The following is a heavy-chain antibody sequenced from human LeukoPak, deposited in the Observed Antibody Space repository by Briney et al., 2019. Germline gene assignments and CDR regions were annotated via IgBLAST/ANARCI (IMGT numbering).Heavy chain of an antibody. Sequence: SETLSLTCTVSGGSISSYYWSWIRRPPGKVLEWIGYIYYSGSTNYNPSLKSRVTISVDTSKNQFSLKLSSVTAADTAVYYCARIPYNWNGGYYFDYWGQGTLVTVSS. J-gene: IGHJ4*02. V-gene: IGHV4-59*01. CDR3: ARIPYNWNGGYYFDY. CDR2: IYYSGST. D-gene: IGHD1-1*01. CDR1: GGSISSYY.